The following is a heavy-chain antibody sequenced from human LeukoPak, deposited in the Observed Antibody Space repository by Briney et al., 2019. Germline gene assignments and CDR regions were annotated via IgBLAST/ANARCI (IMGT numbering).Heavy chain of an antibody. J-gene: IGHJ6*03. D-gene: IGHD1-26*01. CDR2: IYYSGNT. V-gene: IGHV4-59*01. Sequence: PSETLSLTCTVSGGSISSYYWSWIRQPPGKGLEWIGYIYYSGNTNYNPSLKSRVIISADTSKNQFSLKLSSVTAADTAVYYCARGILYSGSPLYYYYYMDVWGKGTTVTVSS. CDR3: ARGILYSGSPLYYYYYMDV. CDR1: GGSISSYY.